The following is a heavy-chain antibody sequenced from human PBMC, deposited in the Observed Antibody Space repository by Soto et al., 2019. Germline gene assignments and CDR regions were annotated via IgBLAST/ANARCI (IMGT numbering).Heavy chain of an antibody. J-gene: IGHJ4*02. CDR1: GGSISSGGYY. Sequence: QVQLQESGPGLVKPSQTLSLTCTVSGGSISSGGYYWNWIRQHPGKGLEWIGHIYYSGGTYYNPSLKSRLAISVETSKNQFSLKLNSVTAADTAVYYCARGLVPAANLYWGQGTLVTVSS. CDR2: IYYSGGT. CDR3: ARGLVPAANLY. D-gene: IGHD2-2*01. V-gene: IGHV4-31*03.